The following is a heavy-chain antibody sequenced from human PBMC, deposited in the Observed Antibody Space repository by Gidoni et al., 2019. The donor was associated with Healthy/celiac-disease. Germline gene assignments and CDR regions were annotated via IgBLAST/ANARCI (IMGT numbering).Heavy chain of an antibody. V-gene: IGHV4-34*01. Sequence: QVQLQQWGAGLLKPSETLSLTCAVYGGSFSCYYWSWIRQPPGKGLEWIGEINHIGSTNYNPPLKSRATISVDTSKNQFSLKLSSVTASDTAVYYCARGVRERITIFGYYYYMDVWGKGTTVTVSS. CDR2: INHIGST. CDR1: GGSFSCYY. D-gene: IGHD3-3*01. CDR3: ARGVRERITIFGYYYYMDV. J-gene: IGHJ6*03.